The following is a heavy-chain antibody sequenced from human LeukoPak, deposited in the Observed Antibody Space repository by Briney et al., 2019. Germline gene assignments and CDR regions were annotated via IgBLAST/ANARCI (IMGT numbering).Heavy chain of an antibody. CDR2: IYHSGST. J-gene: IGHJ4*02. CDR1: GGSISSGGYY. D-gene: IGHD6-13*01. CDR3: ARDVGDSSSWYY. Sequence: SETLSLTCTVSGGSISSGGYYWSWIRQPPGKGLEWIGYIYHSGSTYYNPSLKSRVTISVDTSKNQFSLKLSSVTAADTAVYYCARDVGDSSSWYYWGQGTLVTVSS. V-gene: IGHV4-30-2*01.